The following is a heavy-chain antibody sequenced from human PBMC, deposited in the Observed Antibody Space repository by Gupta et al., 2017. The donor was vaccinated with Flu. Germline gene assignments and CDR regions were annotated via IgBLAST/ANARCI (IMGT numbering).Heavy chain of an antibody. Sequence: QVQLVESGGGVVQPGRSLRLSCAASGFTFSSYDIRWVRKAPGKGLGWVAVISYDKNNKYYADSVKGRFTISRDNSKNTVYLQMNSLRAEDTAVYYCAKAEVGDPDYFDYWGQGTLVTVSS. CDR2: ISYDKNNK. V-gene: IGHV3-30*18. CDR1: GFTFSSYD. D-gene: IGHD4-17*01. CDR3: AKAEVGDPDYFDY. J-gene: IGHJ4*02.